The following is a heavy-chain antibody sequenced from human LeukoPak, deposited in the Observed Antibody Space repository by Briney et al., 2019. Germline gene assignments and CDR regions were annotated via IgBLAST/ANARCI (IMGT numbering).Heavy chain of an antibody. Sequence: GSLRLSCGASGFTFSTHDMHRVRQAPGKGLEWVAFIRYDGSHEYYADSVKGRFTISRDNSKNTLYLQMNSVRSEDTALYYCAKPSGSGVDYWGQGTRVTVSS. CDR3: AKPSGSGVDY. CDR1: GFTFSTHD. V-gene: IGHV3-30*02. D-gene: IGHD1-26*01. J-gene: IGHJ4*01. CDR2: IRYDGSHE.